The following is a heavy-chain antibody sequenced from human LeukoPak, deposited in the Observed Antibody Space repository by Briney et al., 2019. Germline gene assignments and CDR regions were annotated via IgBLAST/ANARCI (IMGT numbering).Heavy chain of an antibody. V-gene: IGHV3-64D*06. CDR1: GFTFSNAW. CDR2: ITGNGVST. Sequence: GGSLRLSCAASGFTFSNAWMSWVRQAPGKGLQYVSGITGNGVSTYYADSVKGRFTISRDNSKNTLYLQMSSLRAEDTSLYYCVKDRGDIVVVVAATGHYWGQGTLVTVFS. D-gene: IGHD2-15*01. CDR3: VKDRGDIVVVVAATGHY. J-gene: IGHJ4*02.